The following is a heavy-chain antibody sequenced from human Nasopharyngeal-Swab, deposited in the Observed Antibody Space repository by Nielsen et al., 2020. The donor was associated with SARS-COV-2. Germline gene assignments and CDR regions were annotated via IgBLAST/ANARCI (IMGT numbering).Heavy chain of an antibody. D-gene: IGHD3-16*01. V-gene: IGHV3-30-3*01. CDR3: ARDQGGLLDP. CDR1: GFTFSSYA. Sequence: GGSLRLSCAASGFTFSSYAMHWVRQDPGKGLEWVAVISYDGSNKYYADSVKGRFTISRDNSKNTLYLQMNSLRAEDTAVYYCARDQGGLLDPWGQGTLVTVSS. J-gene: IGHJ5*02. CDR2: ISYDGSNK.